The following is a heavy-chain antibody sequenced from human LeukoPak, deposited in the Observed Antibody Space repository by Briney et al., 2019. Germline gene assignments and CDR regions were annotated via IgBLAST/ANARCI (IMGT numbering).Heavy chain of an antibody. D-gene: IGHD3-16*01. V-gene: IGHV3-66*01. J-gene: IGHJ5*02. CDR1: GFTVSNNY. CDR3: ARDPGVMPA. CDR2: IYSGGST. Sequence: GGSLRLSCAAPGFTVSNNYMSWVRQAPGKGLEWVSAIYSGGSTYYADSVKGRFTISRGNSKNTLYLQMNSLRAEDTAVYYCARDPGVMPACGQGTLVSVSS.